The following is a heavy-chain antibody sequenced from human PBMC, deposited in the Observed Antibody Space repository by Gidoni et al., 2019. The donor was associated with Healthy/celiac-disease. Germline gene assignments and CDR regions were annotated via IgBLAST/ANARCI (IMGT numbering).Heavy chain of an antibody. Sequence: EVQLVESGGGLVQPGGSLRLSCAASGFTFSSYEMNWVRQAPGKGLEWVSYISSSGSTIYYADSVKGRFTISRDNAKNSLYLQMNSLRAEDTAVYYCARVGYSYGKIFFDYWGQGTLVTVSS. CDR2: ISSSGSTI. CDR1: GFTFSSYE. D-gene: IGHD5-18*01. CDR3: ARVGYSYGKIFFDY. V-gene: IGHV3-48*03. J-gene: IGHJ4*02.